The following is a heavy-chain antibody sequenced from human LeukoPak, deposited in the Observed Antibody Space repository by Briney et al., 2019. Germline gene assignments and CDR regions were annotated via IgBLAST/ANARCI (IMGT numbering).Heavy chain of an antibody. Sequence: PSETLSLTCSVSGGSISSSNYDWGWIRQSPGKGLEWIGSVHYSGSSYYNPSLKSRVTIFVDTPKNQLSLKLSSVTAADTAVYFCIVIVPDDAFDIWGQGTMVTVSS. CDR3: IVIVPDDAFDI. V-gene: IGHV4-39*01. CDR1: GGSISSSNYD. CDR2: VHYSGSS. D-gene: IGHD3-22*01. J-gene: IGHJ3*02.